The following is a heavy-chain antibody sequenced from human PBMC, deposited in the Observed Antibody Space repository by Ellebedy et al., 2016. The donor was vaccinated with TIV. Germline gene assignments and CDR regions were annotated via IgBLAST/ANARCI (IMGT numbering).Heavy chain of an antibody. J-gene: IGHJ4*02. CDR2: IKQDGSAQ. CDR1: GFTFSDYW. Sequence: GGSLRLXCAASGFTFSDYWMSWLRQAPGQGLEWVANIKQDGSAQYYVDSLKGRFTISRDNAKNSLYLQLNSLRVEDTAVYYCARDRQPNFYRGYLYWGQGALVIVSS. CDR3: ARDRQPNFYRGYLY. D-gene: IGHD1-1*01. V-gene: IGHV3-7*03.